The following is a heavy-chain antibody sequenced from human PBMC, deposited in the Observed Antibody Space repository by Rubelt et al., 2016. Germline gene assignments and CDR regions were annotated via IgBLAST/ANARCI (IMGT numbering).Heavy chain of an antibody. V-gene: IGHV1-8*01. J-gene: IGHJ6*02. CDR3: ARLAITIFGVVVYYYGMDV. Sequence: QVQLVQSGAEVKKPGASVKVSCKASGYTFTSYDINWVRQATGQGLEWMGWMNPNSGNTGYAQKFQGRVTMTGNTSISTDYLDMSGLRFGETAVDYCARLAITIFGVVVYYYGMDVWGQGTTVTVSS. D-gene: IGHD3-3*01. CDR1: GYTFTSYD. CDR2: MNPNSGNT.